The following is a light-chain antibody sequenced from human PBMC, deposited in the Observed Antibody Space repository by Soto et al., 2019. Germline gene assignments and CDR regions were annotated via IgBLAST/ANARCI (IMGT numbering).Light chain of an antibody. J-gene: IGKJ1*01. V-gene: IGKV3-11*01. CDR2: DAS. CDR3: QQRSNSWT. CDR1: RSVGID. Sequence: EIVMTQSPATLSLSPGEGATLSCRASRSVGIDLAWYQQKPGQAPRLLSCDASNSATGIPARFSGSGSGTDFTLANSSLEPEDFTVYDCQQRSNSWTFGQGTKVEFK.